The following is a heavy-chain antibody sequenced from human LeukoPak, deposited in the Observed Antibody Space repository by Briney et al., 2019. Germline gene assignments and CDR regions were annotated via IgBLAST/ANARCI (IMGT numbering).Heavy chain of an antibody. V-gene: IGHV4-4*07. CDR3: ARDREYSSSFDY. D-gene: IGHD6-6*01. CDR2: IYTSGST. CDR1: GGSIRSDY. Sequence: SETLSLTCIVSGGSIRSDYWSWIRQPAGKGLEWIGRIYTSGSTNYNPSLKSRVTMSVDTSKNQFSLKLSSVTAADTAVYYCARDREYSSSFDYWGQGTLVTVSS. J-gene: IGHJ4*02.